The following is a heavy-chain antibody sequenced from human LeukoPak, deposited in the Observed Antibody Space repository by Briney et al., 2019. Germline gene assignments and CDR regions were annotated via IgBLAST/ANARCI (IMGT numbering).Heavy chain of an antibody. Sequence: PGGSLRLSCAASGITFSSYAMSWVRQAPGKGLEWVSAISGSGGSTYYADSVKGRFTISRDNSKNTLHQQMNSLRAEDTAVYYCARGGRTLIDYGDYVWGQGTLVTVSS. J-gene: IGHJ4*02. CDR2: ISGSGGST. D-gene: IGHD4-17*01. CDR1: GITFSSYA. V-gene: IGHV3-23*01. CDR3: ARGGRTLIDYGDYV.